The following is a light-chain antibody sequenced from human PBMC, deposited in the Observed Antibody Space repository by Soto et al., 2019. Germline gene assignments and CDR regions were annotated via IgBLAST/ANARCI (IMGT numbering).Light chain of an antibody. Sequence: EVVLTQYKGTLSLSPGERATLSCRASQSVSSYLAWYQQKLGQAPRLLIYDASNRATGIPARFSGSGSGTDFTLTISSLEPEDFAVYYCQQRSNWPPITFGDGTRLEIK. CDR1: QSVSSY. CDR3: QQRSNWPPIT. J-gene: IGKJ5*01. CDR2: DAS. V-gene: IGKV3-11*01.